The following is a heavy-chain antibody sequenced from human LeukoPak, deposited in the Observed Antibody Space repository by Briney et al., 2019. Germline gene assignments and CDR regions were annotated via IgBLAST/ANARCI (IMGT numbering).Heavy chain of an antibody. CDR3: ASDREYYDILAGPRYYMDV. D-gene: IGHD3-9*01. V-gene: IGHV4-59*11. Sequence: SSETLSLICTVSGGSISSHYWSCIRQPPGKGVECIGYIYYSGSDNYNPSLKSRVTISVDTSKNQFSLKLSSVTAADTAVYYCASDREYYDILAGPRYYMDVWGNGTTVTVS. CDR2: IYYSGSD. J-gene: IGHJ6*03. CDR1: GGSISSHY.